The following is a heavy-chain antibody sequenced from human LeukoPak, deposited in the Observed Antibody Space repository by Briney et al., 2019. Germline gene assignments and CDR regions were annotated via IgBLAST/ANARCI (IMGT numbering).Heavy chain of an antibody. CDR3: ARRRRGYSYGYRDRYDAFDI. J-gene: IGHJ3*02. CDR2: INHSGST. V-gene: IGHV4-34*01. CDR1: GGSFSGYY. Sequence: SETLSLTCAVYGGSFSGYYWSWIRQPPGKGLEWIGGINHSGSTNYNPSLKSRVTISVDTSKNQFSLKLSSVTAADTAVYYCARRRRGYSYGYRDRYDAFDIWGQGTMVTVSS. D-gene: IGHD5-18*01.